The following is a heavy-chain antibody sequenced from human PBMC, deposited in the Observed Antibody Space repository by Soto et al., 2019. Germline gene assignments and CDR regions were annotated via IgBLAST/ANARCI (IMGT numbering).Heavy chain of an antibody. D-gene: IGHD3-10*01. CDR3: ARDSLWSRGNYYGMDV. V-gene: IGHV4-59*01. Sequence: PSETLSLTCTVSGGSISSYYWSWIRQPPGKGLEWIGYIYYSGSTNYNPSLKSRVTISVDTSKNQFSLKLSSVTAADTAVYYCARDSLWSRGNYYGMDVWRQGTTVTVSS. CDR2: IYYSGST. CDR1: GGSISSYY. J-gene: IGHJ6*02.